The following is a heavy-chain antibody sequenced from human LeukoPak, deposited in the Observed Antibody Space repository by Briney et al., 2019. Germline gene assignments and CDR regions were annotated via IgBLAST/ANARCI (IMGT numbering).Heavy chain of an antibody. V-gene: IGHV4-59*01. J-gene: IGHJ3*02. D-gene: IGHD3-22*01. CDR2: IYYSGST. CDR1: GGSNSSYY. Sequence: PSETLSLTCTVSGGSNSSYYWSWIRQPPGKGLEWIGYIYYSGSTNYNPSLKSRVTISVDTSKNQFSLKLSSVTAADTAVYYCARDRYYDSSGDAFDIWGQGTMVTVSS. CDR3: ARDRYYDSSGDAFDI.